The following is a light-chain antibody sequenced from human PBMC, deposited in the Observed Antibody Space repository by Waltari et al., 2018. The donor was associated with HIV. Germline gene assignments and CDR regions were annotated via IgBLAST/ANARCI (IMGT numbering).Light chain of an antibody. Sequence: QSVLPSPPSASGTPGQRVTISCSGRSSNIVSYSVYRYQQLPGTAPKLLIYRNNQRPSGVPDRFSGSKSGTSASLAISGLRSEDEADYYCAAWDGSHVVFGGGTKLTVL. J-gene: IGLJ2*01. CDR1: SSNIVSYS. CDR2: RNN. V-gene: IGLV1-47*01. CDR3: AAWDGSHVV.